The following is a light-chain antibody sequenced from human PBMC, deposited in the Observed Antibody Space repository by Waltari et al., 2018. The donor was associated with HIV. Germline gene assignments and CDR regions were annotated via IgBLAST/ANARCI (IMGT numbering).Light chain of an antibody. CDR2: EVT. Sequence: QSALTQPASVSGSPGQSITISCTGTSSAVGAYNLVSWYQQHPGTAPKLMIFEVTKRPSGGSDRFSGSRSGNTASLTISGLQAEDEGDYHCCSYTGTGIVFGGGTKLTVL. CDR1: SSAVGAYNL. CDR3: CSYTGTGIV. V-gene: IGLV2-23*02. J-gene: IGLJ2*01.